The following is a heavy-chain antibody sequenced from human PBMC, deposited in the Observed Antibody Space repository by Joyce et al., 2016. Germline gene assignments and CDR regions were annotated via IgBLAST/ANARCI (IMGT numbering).Heavy chain of an antibody. CDR3: AKGGSRQWLVPDY. CDR1: GFTFSSYA. J-gene: IGHJ4*02. D-gene: IGHD6-19*01. CDR2: VSGGGGNT. Sequence: EVQLLESGGGLVQPGGSLRLSCAASGFTFSSYAMSWVRQAPWKGLEWVSGVSGGGGNTYNADSVKGRFTISRDNSKNTLYLQMNSLRAEDTALYYCAKGGSRQWLVPDYWGQGTLVTVSS. V-gene: IGHV3-23*01.